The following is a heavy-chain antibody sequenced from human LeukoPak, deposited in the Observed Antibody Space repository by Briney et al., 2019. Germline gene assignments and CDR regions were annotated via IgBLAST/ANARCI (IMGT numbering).Heavy chain of an antibody. J-gene: IGHJ5*02. CDR2: IYYSGGT. CDR1: GGSISSYY. V-gene: IGHV4-59*01. CDR3: ARDANWFDP. Sequence: SETLSLTCTVSGGSISSYYWSWIRQPPGKGLEWIGYIYYSGGTNSNPSPKNRVTISLDTSKNQFSLKLSSVTATDTAVYYCARDANWFDPWGQGTLVTVSS.